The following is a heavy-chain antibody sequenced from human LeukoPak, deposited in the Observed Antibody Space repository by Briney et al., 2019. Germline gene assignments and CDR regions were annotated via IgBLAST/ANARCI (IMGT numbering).Heavy chain of an antibody. Sequence: GASVKVSCRASGYTFTSYGISWVRQAPGQGLEWMGWISAYNGNTNYAQKLQGRVTMTTDTSTSTAYMELRSLRSDDTAVYYCAREEKGGDSSGYYYPDYWGQGTLVTVSS. CDR2: ISAYNGNT. CDR3: AREEKGGDSSGYYYPDY. V-gene: IGHV1-18*01. J-gene: IGHJ4*02. CDR1: GYTFTSYG. D-gene: IGHD3-22*01.